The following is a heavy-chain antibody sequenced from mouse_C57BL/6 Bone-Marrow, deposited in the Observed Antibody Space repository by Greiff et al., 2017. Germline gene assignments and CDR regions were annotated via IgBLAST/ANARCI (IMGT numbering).Heavy chain of an antibody. D-gene: IGHD2-5*01. Sequence: VQLQQSGAELVRPGASVKLSCKASGYTFTDYYINWVKQRLGQGLEWIARIYPGSGNTDYNEKFKGKATLTAEKSSSTAYMQLSSLTSEDSAVYSGARSRAYYSNYFDYWGQGTTLTVSS. J-gene: IGHJ2*01. V-gene: IGHV1-76*01. CDR1: GYTFTDYY. CDR2: IYPGSGNT. CDR3: ARSRAYYSNYFDY.